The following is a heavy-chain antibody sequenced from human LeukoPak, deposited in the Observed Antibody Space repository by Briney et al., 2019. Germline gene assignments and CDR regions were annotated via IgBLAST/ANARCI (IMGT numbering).Heavy chain of an antibody. CDR1: GFTFSSYW. CDR2: IKQDGSEK. Sequence: GGSLRLSCAASGFTFSSYWMSWVRQAPGKGLEWVANIKQDGSEKYYVDSVKGRFTISRDNAKNSLYLQMNSLRAEDTAVYYCARDSSSWYHYYYGMDVWGQGTTVTVS. V-gene: IGHV3-7*01. CDR3: ARDSSSWYHYYYGMDV. D-gene: IGHD6-13*01. J-gene: IGHJ6*02.